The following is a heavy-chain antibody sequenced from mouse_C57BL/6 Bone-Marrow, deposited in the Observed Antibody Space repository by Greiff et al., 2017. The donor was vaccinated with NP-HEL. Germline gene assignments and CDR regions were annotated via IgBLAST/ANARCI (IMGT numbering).Heavy chain of an antibody. J-gene: IGHJ4*01. Sequence: QVQLKQSGPELVKPGASVKISCKASGYAFSSSWMNWVKQRPGKGLEWIGRIYPGDGDTNYNGKFKGKATLTADKSSSTAYMQLSSLTSEDSAVYFCARRGNYDAMDYWGQGTSVTVSS. CDR2: IYPGDGDT. CDR1: GYAFSSSW. CDR3: ARRGNYDAMDY. D-gene: IGHD2-1*01. V-gene: IGHV1-82*01.